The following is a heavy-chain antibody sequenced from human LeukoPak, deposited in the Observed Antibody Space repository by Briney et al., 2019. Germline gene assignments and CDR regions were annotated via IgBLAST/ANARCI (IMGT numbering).Heavy chain of an antibody. J-gene: IGHJ3*02. CDR3: ARRDDFDI. CDR2: ISLSSCNVI. CDR1: GFTFSTYH. Sequence: GGALRLSCAASGFTFSTYHMNWARQAPGEGREWVSFISLSSCNVIYYAGSVKGRFTISRDDVRNSLYLQMDSLRVEDAAMYYCARRDDFDIWGQGTLVTVSS. V-gene: IGHV3-48*04.